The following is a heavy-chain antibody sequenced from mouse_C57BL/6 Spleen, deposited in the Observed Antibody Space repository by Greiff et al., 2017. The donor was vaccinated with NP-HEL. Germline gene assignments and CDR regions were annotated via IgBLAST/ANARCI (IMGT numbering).Heavy chain of an antibody. CDR1: GFTFTDDY. Sequence: DVKLQESGAELVRPGASVKLSCTASGFTFTDDYMPWVKQRPEQGLEWIGWIDPDNGDTDYASKFQGKATITADTSSNTAYLQLSSLTSEDTACYSFTDYYSAYWGQGTLGTVSA. CDR3: TDYYSAY. J-gene: IGHJ3*01. D-gene: IGHD2-12*01. CDR2: IDPDNGDT. V-gene: IGHV14-4*01.